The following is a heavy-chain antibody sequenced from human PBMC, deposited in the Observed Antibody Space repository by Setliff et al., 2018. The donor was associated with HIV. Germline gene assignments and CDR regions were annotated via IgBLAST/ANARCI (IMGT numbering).Heavy chain of an antibody. CDR2: IYWDDDK. D-gene: IGHD3-3*01. J-gene: IGHJ5*02. Sequence: SGPTLVNPTQTLTLTCTFSGFSLSTSGVGVGWIRQPPGKALEWLALIYWDDDKRYSPSLKTRLTITRLTITKDTSKDQVVLTMTNMDPVDTATYFCARTSDNDFWSGQIENWLDPWGQGIVVTVSS. V-gene: IGHV2-5*02. CDR1: GFSLSTSGVG. CDR3: ARTSDNDFWSGQIENWLDP.